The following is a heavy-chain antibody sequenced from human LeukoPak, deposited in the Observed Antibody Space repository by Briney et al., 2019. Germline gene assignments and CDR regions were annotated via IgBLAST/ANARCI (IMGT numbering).Heavy chain of an antibody. V-gene: IGHV3-21*01. CDR2: ISSGSSYI. J-gene: IGHJ3*02. CDR1: GFTFTSYS. CDR3: ARDQREDDAFDI. Sequence: GGSLRLSCAASGFTFTSYSMNWVRRAPGKGLEWVSSISSGSSYIYYADSVKGRITISRDNAKNSLYLHMNSLRAEDTAIYYCARDQREDDAFDIWGQGTMVTVSS. D-gene: IGHD1-26*01.